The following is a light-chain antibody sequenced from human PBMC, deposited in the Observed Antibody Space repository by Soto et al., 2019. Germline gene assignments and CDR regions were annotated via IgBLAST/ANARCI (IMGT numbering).Light chain of an antibody. J-gene: IGLJ3*02. CDR3: NSYAGNNNWL. CDR1: TSDIGVYKY. Sequence: QSVLTQPPSASGSPGQSVTISCTGTTSDIGVYKYVSWYQQHPGKAPKLIIYEVTKRPSGVPDRFSGSKSGNTASLTVSGLQAEDEADYYCNSYAGNNNWLFGRGTKLTVL. CDR2: EVT. V-gene: IGLV2-8*01.